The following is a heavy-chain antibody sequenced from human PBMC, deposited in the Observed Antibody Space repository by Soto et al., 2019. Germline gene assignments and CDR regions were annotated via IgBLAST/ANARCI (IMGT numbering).Heavy chain of an antibody. Sequence: QVQLVQSGAEVKEPGASVKVSCKASGYTFTSYDFNWVRQATGQGPEWMGWMSSNSGHTGYAQKFQGRVTMTRNTAISTAYMELSSLRSEDTAVYYCARGPPKGGFDYWGQGVLVTVSS. CDR2: MSSNSGHT. J-gene: IGHJ4*02. CDR1: GYTFTSYD. V-gene: IGHV1-8*01. D-gene: IGHD3-16*01. CDR3: ARGPPKGGFDY.